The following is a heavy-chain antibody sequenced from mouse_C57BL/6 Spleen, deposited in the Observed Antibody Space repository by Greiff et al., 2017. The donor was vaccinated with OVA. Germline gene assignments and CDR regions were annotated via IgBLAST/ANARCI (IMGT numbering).Heavy chain of an antibody. D-gene: IGHD4-1*02. CDR3: ATSTGPLYAMDY. CDR1: GYAFSSSW. Sequence: QVQLKESGPELVKPGASVKISCKASGYAFSSSWMNWVKQRPGKGLEWIGRIYPGDGDTNYNGKFKGKATLTADKSSSTAYMQLSSLTSEDSAVYVCATSTGPLYAMDYWGQGTSVTVSS. CDR2: IYPGDGDT. J-gene: IGHJ4*01. V-gene: IGHV1-82*01.